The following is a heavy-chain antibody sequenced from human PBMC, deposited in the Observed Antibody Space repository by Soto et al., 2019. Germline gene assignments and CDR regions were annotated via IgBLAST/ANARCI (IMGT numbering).Heavy chain of an antibody. CDR1: GYTFTSYD. J-gene: IGHJ5*02. CDR3: ASLRAIEYYDILTGSTHWFDP. CDR2: MNPNSGNT. D-gene: IGHD3-9*01. Sequence: ASVKVSCKASGYTFTSYDINWVRQATGQGLEWMGWMNPNSGNTGYAQKFQGRVTMTRNTSISTAYMELSSLRSEDTAAYYCASLRAIEYYDILTGSTHWFDPWGQGTLVTVSS. V-gene: IGHV1-8*01.